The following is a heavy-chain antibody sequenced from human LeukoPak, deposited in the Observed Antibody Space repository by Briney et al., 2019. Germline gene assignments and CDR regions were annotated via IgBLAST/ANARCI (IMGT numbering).Heavy chain of an antibody. J-gene: IGHJ6*04. CDR3: MLDVDV. V-gene: IGHV3-53*01. D-gene: IGHD3-10*02. CDR2: IYNGGGT. Sequence: GGSLRLSCVVSGFRVSSNYMTWVRQAPGKGLEWVSLIYNGGGTYYADSVKGRSTISRDNSKNTVYLQMKSLRAEDTAMYYCMLDVDVWGKGTTVTVSS. CDR1: GFRVSSNY.